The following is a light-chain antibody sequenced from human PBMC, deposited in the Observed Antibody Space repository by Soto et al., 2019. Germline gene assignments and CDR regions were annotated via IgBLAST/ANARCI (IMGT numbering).Light chain of an antibody. Sequence: EIVLTQSPATLSLSPGERATLSCRASQSVSVYLAWYQQKPGQAPRLLIYDTSNRATGIPARFSGSVSGTDFTLTISSLEPEDFAVYYCQQSSNWPPSITFGQGTRLEIK. CDR2: DTS. V-gene: IGKV3-11*01. J-gene: IGKJ5*01. CDR3: QQSSNWPPSIT. CDR1: QSVSVY.